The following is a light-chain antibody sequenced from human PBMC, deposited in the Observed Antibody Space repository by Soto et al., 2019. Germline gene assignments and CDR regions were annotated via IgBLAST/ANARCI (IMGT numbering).Light chain of an antibody. CDR3: LSYTTSATYV. V-gene: IGLV2-14*01. J-gene: IGLJ1*01. Sequence: QSVLTQPASVSGSPGQSITISCTGTSSDIGNYYNYVSWYQQHPGKAPKVVIYGVTNRPSGVSSRFSGSKSGSTASLTISGLQAEDEADYYCLSYTTSATYVFGTGTKATVL. CDR1: SSDIGNYYNY. CDR2: GVT.